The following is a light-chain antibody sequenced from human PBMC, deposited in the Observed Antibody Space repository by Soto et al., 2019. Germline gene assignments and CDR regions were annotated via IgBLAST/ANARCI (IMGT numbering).Light chain of an antibody. CDR1: QSVLYSSNNKNY. Sequence: DIVMTQSPASLAVSLGERATINCKSSQSVLYSSNNKNYLAWYQQKPGQPPKLLIYWASTRESGVPDRFSGSGSGTDFTLTISSLQAEDFAVYYCQQYYSTPLTFGQGTKVEIK. CDR3: QQYYSTPLT. V-gene: IGKV4-1*01. J-gene: IGKJ1*01. CDR2: WAS.